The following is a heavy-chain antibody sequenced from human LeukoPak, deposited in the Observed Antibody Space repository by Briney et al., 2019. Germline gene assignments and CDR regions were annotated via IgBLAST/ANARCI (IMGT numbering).Heavy chain of an antibody. D-gene: IGHD2/OR15-2a*01. CDR1: GNSIGTTYY. CDR2: IHHGGST. V-gene: IGHV4-38-2*02. Sequence: SETLSLTCSVSGNSIGTTYYWGVIRQPPGKGLECIGIIHHGGSTFYNPSLKSRVTISIDTSKNQFSLKLSSVTAADTAVYYCARVTLLPTHIDYWGQGALVTVSS. J-gene: IGHJ4*02. CDR3: ARVTLLPTHIDY.